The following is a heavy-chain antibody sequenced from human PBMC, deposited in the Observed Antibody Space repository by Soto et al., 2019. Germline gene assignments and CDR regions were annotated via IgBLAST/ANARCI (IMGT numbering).Heavy chain of an antibody. Sequence: PWVSLRLSCAASGFTFSSYAMHWVRQAPGKGLEWVAVISYNGSNKYYAESVKGRFTISRDSSKNTLYLQMNSLGGEDTDVYYYARGCSLSSCYRGASYNYYG. J-gene: IGHJ6*01. D-gene: IGHD2-2*01. CDR1: GFTFSSYA. CDR2: ISYNGSNK. CDR3: ARGCSLSSCYRGASYNYYG. V-gene: IGHV3-30-3*01.